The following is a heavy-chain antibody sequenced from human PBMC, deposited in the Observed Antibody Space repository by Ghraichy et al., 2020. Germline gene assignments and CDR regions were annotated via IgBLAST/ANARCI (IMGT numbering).Heavy chain of an antibody. Sequence: GGSQRLSCAASGFTFSSYAMSWVRQAPGKGLEWVSISGSGGSTYYADSVKGRFTISRDNSKNTLYLQMNSLRAEDTAVYYCAKVVQGRGNYFTPPEYWGQGTLVTVSS. CDR1: GFTFSSYA. V-gene: IGHV3-23*01. J-gene: IGHJ4*02. D-gene: IGHD1-26*01. CDR2: SGSGGST. CDR3: AKVVQGRGNYFTPPEY.